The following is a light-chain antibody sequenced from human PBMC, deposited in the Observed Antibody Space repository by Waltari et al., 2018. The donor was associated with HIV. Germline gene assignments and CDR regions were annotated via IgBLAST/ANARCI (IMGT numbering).Light chain of an antibody. J-gene: IGLJ1*01. CDR2: DVS. Sequence: QSALTQPASVSGSPGQSIPISCTGTSSDVGIYNYVSWYRQHSGKAPKLMIYDVSNRPSGVSNRFSGSKSGNTASLTISGLQAEDEADYYCSSYTTSSTYVFGTGTKVTVL. CDR1: SSDVGIYNY. V-gene: IGLV2-14*03. CDR3: SSYTTSSTYV.